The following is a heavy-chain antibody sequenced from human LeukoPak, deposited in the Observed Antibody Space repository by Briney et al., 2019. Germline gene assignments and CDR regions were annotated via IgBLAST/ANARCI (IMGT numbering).Heavy chain of an antibody. Sequence: SETLSLTCTVSGGSISSYYWSWIRQPPGKGLEWIGEINHSGSTNYNPSLKSRVTISVDTSKNQFSLKLSSVTAADTAVYYCAREGVGGGYARVWGQGTLVTVSS. V-gene: IGHV4-34*01. D-gene: IGHD5-12*01. J-gene: IGHJ4*02. CDR2: INHSGST. CDR3: AREGVGGGYARV. CDR1: GGSISSYY.